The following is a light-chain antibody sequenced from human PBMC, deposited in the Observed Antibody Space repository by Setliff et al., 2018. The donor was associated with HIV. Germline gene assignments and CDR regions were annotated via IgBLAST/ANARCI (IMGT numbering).Light chain of an antibody. J-gene: IGLJ1*01. CDR2: QDT. CDR1: KLGHKY. CDR3: QAWDSTTGV. V-gene: IGLV3-1*01. Sequence: SYVLTQPPSVSVSPGQTASITCSGDKLGHKYASWYQQKPGQSPVVVMYQDTKRPSGIPERFSGSNSGNTATLTISGTQAMDEADYYCQAWDSTTGVFGTGTKSPS.